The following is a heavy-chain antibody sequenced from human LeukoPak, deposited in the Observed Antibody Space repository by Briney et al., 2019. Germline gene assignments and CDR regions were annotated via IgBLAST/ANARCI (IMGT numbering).Heavy chain of an antibody. CDR3: GRDIPSGYYDH. D-gene: IGHD3-3*01. Sequence: PSETLSLTCTVSGDSISSGGYYWSWIRQPPGKGLEWIGYIYHSGSTYYNPSLRSRVTISIDMSKNQFSLKLSSVTAADTAVYYRGRDIPSGYYDHWGQGTLVTVSS. CDR1: GDSISSGGYY. V-gene: IGHV4-30-2*01. J-gene: IGHJ5*02. CDR2: IYHSGST.